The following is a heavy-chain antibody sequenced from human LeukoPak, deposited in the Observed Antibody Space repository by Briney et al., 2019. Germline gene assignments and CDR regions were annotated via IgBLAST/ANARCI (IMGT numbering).Heavy chain of an antibody. D-gene: IGHD6-6*01. Sequence: PGGSLRLSCAASGFTFSSYAMSWVRQAPGKGLEWVSAISGSGGSTYYADSVKGRFTISRDNSKNTLYLQMNSLRAQDTAVYYCAKGESIAARPGYFDYWGQGTLVTVSS. CDR3: AKGESIAARPGYFDY. CDR2: ISGSGGST. CDR1: GFTFSSYA. J-gene: IGHJ4*02. V-gene: IGHV3-23*01.